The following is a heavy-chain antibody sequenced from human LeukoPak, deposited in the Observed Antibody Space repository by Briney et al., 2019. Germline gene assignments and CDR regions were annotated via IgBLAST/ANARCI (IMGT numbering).Heavy chain of an antibody. CDR1: GFTFSSYG. D-gene: IGHD2-15*01. CDR2: IRYDGSNK. Sequence: GGSLRLSCAASGFTFSSYGMYWVRQAPGKGLEWVAFIRYDGSNKYYADSVKGRFTISRDNSKNTLYLQMNSLRAEDTAVYYCAKDLGCSGGSCGIPPFDYWGQGTLVTVSS. V-gene: IGHV3-30*02. CDR3: AKDLGCSGGSCGIPPFDY. J-gene: IGHJ4*02.